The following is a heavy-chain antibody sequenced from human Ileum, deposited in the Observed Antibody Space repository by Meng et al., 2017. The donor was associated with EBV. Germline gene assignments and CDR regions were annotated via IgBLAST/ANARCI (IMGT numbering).Heavy chain of an antibody. CDR3: ARDPIPVPGRNFDY. CDR1: GDSISSNSW. V-gene: IGHV4-4*02. J-gene: IGHJ4*02. D-gene: IGHD6-19*01. Sequence: QVQLQGSGPGLGKPSGTLSLTCTVSGDSISSNSWWNWVRQSPGKGLEWIGDIYHSGDSNYNPSLKSRVTISLDNSNNQFSLTLSSVTAADTAVYYCARDPIPVPGRNFDYWGQGTLVTVSS. CDR2: IYHSGDS.